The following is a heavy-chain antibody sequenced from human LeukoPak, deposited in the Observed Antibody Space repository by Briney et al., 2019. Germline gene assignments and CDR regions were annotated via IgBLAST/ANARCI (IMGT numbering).Heavy chain of an antibody. CDR2: IYYSGST. V-gene: IGHV4-59*01. CDR3: ARRQARFDP. CDR1: GGSISSYY. J-gene: IGHJ5*02. Sequence: SETLSLTCTVSGGSISSYYWSWIRQPPGKGLEWIGYIYYSGSTNYNPSLKSRVTISVDTSKNQFSLKLSSVTAADTAVYYCARRQARFDPWAREPWSPSPQ.